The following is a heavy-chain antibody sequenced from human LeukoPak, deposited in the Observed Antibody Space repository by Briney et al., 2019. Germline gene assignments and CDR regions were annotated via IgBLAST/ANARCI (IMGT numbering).Heavy chain of an antibody. CDR3: ARVRSSSSAGDY. J-gene: IGHJ4*02. CDR1: GFTFGDYA. CDR2: ISSSSSYI. Sequence: GGSLRLSCTASGFTFGDYAMSWFRQAPGKGLEWVSSISSSSSYIYYADSVKGRFTISRDNAKNSLYLQMNSLRAEDTAVYYCARVRSSSSAGDYWGQGTLVTVSS. V-gene: IGHV3-21*01. D-gene: IGHD6-6*01.